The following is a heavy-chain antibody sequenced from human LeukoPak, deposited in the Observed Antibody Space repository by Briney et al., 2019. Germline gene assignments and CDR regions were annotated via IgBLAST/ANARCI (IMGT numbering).Heavy chain of an antibody. CDR1: GFTFSSYW. D-gene: IGHD3-10*01. CDR2: INTDGSST. V-gene: IGHV3-74*01. J-gene: IGHJ4*02. CDR3: ARGLSYYGSGSYGY. Sequence: PGGSLRLSCAASGFTFSSYWMHWVRQAPGKGLVWVSRINTDGSSTSCADSVKGRFTISRDNAKNTLYLQMNSLRAEDTAVYYCARGLSYYGSGSYGYWGQGTLVTVSS.